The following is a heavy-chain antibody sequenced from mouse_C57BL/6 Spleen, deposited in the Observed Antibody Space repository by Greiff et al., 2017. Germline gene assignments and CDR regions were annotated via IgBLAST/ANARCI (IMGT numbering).Heavy chain of an antibody. J-gene: IGHJ2*01. V-gene: IGHV1-69*01. CDR1: GYTFTSYW. CDR3: ARVYYGSSYVGFYYFDY. D-gene: IGHD1-1*01. Sequence: QVQLQQPGAELVMPGASVKLSCKASGYTFTSYWMHWVKQRPGQGLEWIGEIDPSDSYTNYNQKLKGKSTLTVDKSSSTAYVQLSSLTSEDSAVYNCARVYYGSSYVGFYYFDYWGQGTTHAVSS. CDR2: IDPSDSYT.